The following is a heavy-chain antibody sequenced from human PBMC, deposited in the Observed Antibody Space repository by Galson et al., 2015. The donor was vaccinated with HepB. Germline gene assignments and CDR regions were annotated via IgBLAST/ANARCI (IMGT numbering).Heavy chain of an antibody. D-gene: IGHD6-13*01. CDR1: GFTVSSNY. J-gene: IGHJ4*02. V-gene: IGHV3-53*01. Sequence: SLRLSCAASGFTVSSNYISWVRQAPGKGLEWVSVIYSGGSTYYADSVKGRFTISRDNSKNTLYLQMNSLRAEDTAVYYCARDLRTQQLVDYWGQGTLVTVSS. CDR2: IYSGGST. CDR3: ARDLRTQQLVDY.